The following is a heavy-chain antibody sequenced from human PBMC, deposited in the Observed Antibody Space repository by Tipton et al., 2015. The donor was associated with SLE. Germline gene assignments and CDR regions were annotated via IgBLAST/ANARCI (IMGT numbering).Heavy chain of an antibody. D-gene: IGHD3-3*01. Sequence: TLSLTCTVSGSPISSHYWSWIRQPPGKGLEWIGYIYYSGNTNYNPSLKSRVTISVDTSKNQFSLKLRSVTAADTAVYYCARRVLMTTKDRTFDIWGQGTAVTVSS. V-gene: IGHV4-59*11. CDR2: IYYSGNT. J-gene: IGHJ3*02. CDR1: GSPISSHY. CDR3: ARRVLMTTKDRTFDI.